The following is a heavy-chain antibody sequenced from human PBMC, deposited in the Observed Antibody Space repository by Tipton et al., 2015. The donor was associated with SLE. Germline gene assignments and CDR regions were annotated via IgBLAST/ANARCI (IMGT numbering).Heavy chain of an antibody. D-gene: IGHD3/OR15-3a*01. Sequence: TLSLTCAVSGGSISSGGYSWSWIRQPPGKDLEWIGNIYRSGATNYNPSLKSRVTISVDTSKNQFSLKLSSVTAADTAVYYCARAPGLDRDYYYYYYMDVWGKGTTVTVSS. CDR1: GGSISSGGYS. V-gene: IGHV4-30-2*01. CDR3: ARAPGLDRDYYYYYYMDV. CDR2: IYRSGAT. J-gene: IGHJ6*03.